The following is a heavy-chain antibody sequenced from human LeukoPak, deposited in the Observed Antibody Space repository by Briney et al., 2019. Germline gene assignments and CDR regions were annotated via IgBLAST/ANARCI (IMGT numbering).Heavy chain of an antibody. J-gene: IGHJ4*02. D-gene: IGHD4-17*01. CDR1: GFTFSSYW. CDR2: ISSSSSYI. Sequence: GGSLRLSCAASGFTFSSYWMHWVRQAPGKGLEWVSSISSSSSYIYYADSVKGRFTISRDNAKNSLYLQMNSLRAEDTAVYYCARDLDGDYVMGYWGQGTLVTVSS. CDR3: ARDLDGDYVMGY. V-gene: IGHV3-21*01.